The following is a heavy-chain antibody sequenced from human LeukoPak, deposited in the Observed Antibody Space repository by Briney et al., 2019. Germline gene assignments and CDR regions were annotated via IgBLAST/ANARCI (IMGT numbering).Heavy chain of an antibody. CDR1: GGSFSGYY. D-gene: IGHD3-9*01. CDR3: ARGGLRYSNWFDP. J-gene: IGHJ5*02. CDR2: INHSGST. V-gene: IGHV4-34*01. Sequence: SETLSLTCAVYGGSFSGYYWSWIRQPPGKGLEWIGEINHSGSTNYNPSLKSRVTISVDTSKNQFSLKLSSVTAADTAVYYCARGGLRYSNWFDPWGQGTLVTVSS.